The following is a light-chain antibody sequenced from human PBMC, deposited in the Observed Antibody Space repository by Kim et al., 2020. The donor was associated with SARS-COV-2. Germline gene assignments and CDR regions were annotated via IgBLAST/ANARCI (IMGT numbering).Light chain of an antibody. Sequence: DIQMTQSPSSLSAFVGDRVTITCQASQDISNFLIWYKQKPGKPPKLLIYGASTLETGVPSRFSGSGSVTDFTFTINSLQPEDIATYFCKQYDNPAQPLGRETTLE. CDR3: KQYDNPAQP. CDR2: GAS. CDR1: QDISNF. V-gene: IGKV1-33*01. J-gene: IGKJ2*01.